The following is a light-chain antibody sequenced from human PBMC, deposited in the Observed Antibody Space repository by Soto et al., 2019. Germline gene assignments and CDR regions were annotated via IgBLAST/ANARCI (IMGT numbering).Light chain of an antibody. CDR1: SGHSSYI. Sequence: QAVVTQSSSASASLGSSVKLTCTLSSGHSSYIIAWHQQQPGKAPRYLMKLEGSGSYNKGSGVPDRFSGSSSGADRYLTISNLQSEDEADYYCSSYTSSSTRVFGTGTKLTVL. CDR2: LEGSGSY. V-gene: IGLV4-60*03. CDR3: SSYTSSSTRV. J-gene: IGLJ1*01.